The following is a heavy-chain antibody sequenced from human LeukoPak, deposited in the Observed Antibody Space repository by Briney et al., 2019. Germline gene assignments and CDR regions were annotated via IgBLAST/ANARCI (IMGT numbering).Heavy chain of an antibody. CDR1: GYSIGSGYY. Sequence: ETLSPTCTVSGYSIGSGYYWGWVRQAPGKGLEWVSSISGSGFGTYYADSVKGRFTTSRDNFKNMLYLHMSSLRAEDTAVYYCAKRGSGLYYFDYWGQGTLVTVSS. D-gene: IGHD6-19*01. V-gene: IGHV3-23*01. J-gene: IGHJ4*02. CDR3: AKRGSGLYYFDY. CDR2: ISGSGFGT.